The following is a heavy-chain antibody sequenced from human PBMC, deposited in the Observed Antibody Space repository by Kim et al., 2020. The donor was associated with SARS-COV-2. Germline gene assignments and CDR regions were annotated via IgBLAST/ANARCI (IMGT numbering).Heavy chain of an antibody. J-gene: IGHJ4*02. CDR2: ISWDGGST. CDR1: GFTFDDYT. CDR3: AKDISYDSSALDY. D-gene: IGHD3-22*01. V-gene: IGHV3-43*01. Sequence: GGSLRLSCAASGFTFDDYTMYWVRQPPGKGLEWVSLISWDGGSTYYADSVKGRFTISRDNSKNSLYLQMNSLRTEDTALYYCAKDISYDSSALDYWGQGTLVTVSS.